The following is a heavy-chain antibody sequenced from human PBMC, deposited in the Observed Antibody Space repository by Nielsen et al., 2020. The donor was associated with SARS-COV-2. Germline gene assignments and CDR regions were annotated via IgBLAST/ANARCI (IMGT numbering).Heavy chain of an antibody. D-gene: IGHD6-6*01. CDR1: GFSFSIYS. V-gene: IGHV3-48*02. J-gene: IGHJ4*02. Sequence: GESLKISCRASGFSFSIYSMNWVRQAPGKGLEWVSYITSTSNTIYYADSVKGRFTISRDNADNLLYLQMDSLRDEDTAVYYCARDSPSMAARRLYYFDYWGQGTLVAVSS. CDR2: ITSTSNTI. CDR3: ARDSPSMAARRLYYFDY.